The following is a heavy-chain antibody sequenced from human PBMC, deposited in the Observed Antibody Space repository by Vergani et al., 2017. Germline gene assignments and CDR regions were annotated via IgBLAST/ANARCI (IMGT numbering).Heavy chain of an antibody. V-gene: IGHV1-8*01. CDR2: LNPNSGNT. J-gene: IGHJ3*02. CDR3: AQRYNWNSIGAFDI. CDR1: GYTFTSYD. D-gene: IGHD1-7*01. Sequence: QVQLVQSGAEVKKPGASVKVSCKASGYTFTSYDINWVRQATGQGLEWMGWLNPNSGNTGYAQKFQGRVTMTRNTSISTAYMELSSLRSEDTAVYYCAQRYNWNSIGAFDIWGQGTMVTVSS.